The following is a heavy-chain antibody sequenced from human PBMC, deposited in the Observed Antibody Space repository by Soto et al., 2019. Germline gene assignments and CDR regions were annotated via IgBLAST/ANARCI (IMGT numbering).Heavy chain of an antibody. Sequence: QVQLVQSGAEVKTPGSSVKVSCKASGGTFSDYAISWVRQAPGQGLEWMGGIMPTVDSANYAQNFQGRLTISADESTSTAKLEMSSLRSDDTAVYYCAVAAVREIMAQESSGMAVWGQGTTVIVSS. CDR2: IMPTVDSA. CDR3: AVAAVREIMAQESSGMAV. D-gene: IGHD3-10*01. CDR1: GGTFSDYA. V-gene: IGHV1-69*01. J-gene: IGHJ6*02.